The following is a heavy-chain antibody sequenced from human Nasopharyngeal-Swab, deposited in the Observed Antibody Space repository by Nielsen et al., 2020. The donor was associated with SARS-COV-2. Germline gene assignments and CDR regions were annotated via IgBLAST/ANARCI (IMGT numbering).Heavy chain of an antibody. D-gene: IGHD3-10*01. CDR1: GFTFDDYA. V-gene: IGHV3-9*01. Sequence: GGSLRLSCAASGFTFDDYAMHWVRQAPGKGLEWVSGISWNSGSIGYADSVKGRFTISRDNAKYSLYLQMNSLRAEDTALYYCAKGTRGTVWFDPWGQGTLVTVSS. CDR2: ISWNSGSI. CDR3: AKGTRGTVWFDP. J-gene: IGHJ5*02.